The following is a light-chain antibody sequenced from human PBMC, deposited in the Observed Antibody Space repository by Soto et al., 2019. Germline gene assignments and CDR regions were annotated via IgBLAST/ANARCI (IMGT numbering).Light chain of an antibody. CDR3: SSYTSSNTLEV. CDR2: EVS. CDR1: SRDVGGSNY. Sequence: QSVLIQPASVSGSPGQSITISCTGTSRDVGGSNYVSWYQRHPHRAPKLLIYEVSYRPSGVSSRFSGSKLGNTASLTISGLQAEDEADYYCSSYTSSNTLEVFGVGTKVTVL. V-gene: IGLV2-14*01. J-gene: IGLJ1*01.